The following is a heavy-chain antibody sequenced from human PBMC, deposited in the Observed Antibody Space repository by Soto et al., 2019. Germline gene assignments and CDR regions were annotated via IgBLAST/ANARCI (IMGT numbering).Heavy chain of an antibody. CDR2: ISYDGINK. V-gene: IGHV3-30*18. CDR3: AKDWAGGWGQGLIYNCFDP. J-gene: IGHJ5*02. CDR1: GFTFSSYA. D-gene: IGHD3-16*02. Sequence: QVQLVESGGGVVQPGRSLRLSCAASGFTFSSYAIHWVRQAPGKGLEWVTVISYDGINKFYADSVKGRFTISRDDSQNTVFLQMNSLRPEDTAMYYCAKDWAGGWGQGLIYNCFDPWGQGTLVTVSS.